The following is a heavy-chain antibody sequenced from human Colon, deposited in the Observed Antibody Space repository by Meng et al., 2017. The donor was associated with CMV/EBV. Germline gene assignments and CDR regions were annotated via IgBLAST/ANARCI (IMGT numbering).Heavy chain of an antibody. CDR1: GFTFNNYA. CDR2: ISGSGGST. CDR3: AKEEAKEYSYGMDV. V-gene: IGHV3-23*01. J-gene: IGHJ6*02. Sequence: GESLKISCAASGFTFNNYAMSWVRQAPGKGLEWVSAISGSGGSTYYADSVKGRFTISRDNSKNTLYLQMNSLRAEDTAVYYCAKEEAKEYSYGMDVWGQGTTVTVSS. D-gene: IGHD2/OR15-2a*01.